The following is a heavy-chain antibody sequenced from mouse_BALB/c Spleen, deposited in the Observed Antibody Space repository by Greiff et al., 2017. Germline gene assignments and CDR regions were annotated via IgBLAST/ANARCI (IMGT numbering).Heavy chain of an antibody. Sequence: EVQLVESGGGLVKPGGSLKLSCAASGFTFSSYTMSWVRQTPEKRLEWVATISSGGSYTYYPDSVKGRFTISRDNAKNTLYLQMSSLKSEDTAMYYCTRGEGCDDAMDYWGQGTSVTVSS. V-gene: IGHV5-6-4*01. J-gene: IGHJ4*01. CDR3: TRGEGCDDAMDY. CDR2: ISSGGSYT. CDR1: GFTFSSYT.